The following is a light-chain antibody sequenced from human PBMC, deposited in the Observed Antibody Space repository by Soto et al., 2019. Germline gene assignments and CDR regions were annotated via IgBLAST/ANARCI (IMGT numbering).Light chain of an antibody. J-gene: IGKJ5*01. V-gene: IGKV3D-20*02. CDR3: QRRSNWPPIT. CDR2: GAS. Sequence: EIVLTQSPGTLSLSPGERATLSCRASQSVTSNYLAWYQQKPGQAPWRLIFGASIRATGLPDRFSGSGSGTDFTLTISSLEPEDAAVYYCQRRSNWPPITVGQGTRLQIK. CDR1: QSVTSNY.